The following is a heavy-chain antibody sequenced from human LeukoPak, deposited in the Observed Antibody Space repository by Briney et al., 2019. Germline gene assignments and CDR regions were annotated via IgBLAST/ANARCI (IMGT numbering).Heavy chain of an antibody. Sequence: ASVEVSCKASGYTFTGYYMHWVRQAPGQGLEWMGWINPNSGVTKYAQKFQGRVTMTRDTSISTAYMELSRLRSDDTAVYYCARALRDSYYDSSGYLDYWGQGTLVTVSS. J-gene: IGHJ4*02. CDR1: GYTFTGYY. CDR3: ARALRDSYYDSSGYLDY. V-gene: IGHV1-2*02. CDR2: INPNSGVT. D-gene: IGHD3-22*01.